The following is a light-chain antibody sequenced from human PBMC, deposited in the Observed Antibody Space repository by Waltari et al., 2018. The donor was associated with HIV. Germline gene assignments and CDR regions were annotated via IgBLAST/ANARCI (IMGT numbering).Light chain of an antibody. J-gene: IGKJ1*01. Sequence: DIQMTQSPSTVSASIGDTVTFTCRSTVNLNTRLAWYQQKPGKAPNLLIYDASTLESGVPSRLSGSGSGTEFTLTIVGLQPDDFATYYCQRCDSPWTFGQGTRVEI. CDR2: DAS. CDR1: VNLNTR. V-gene: IGKV1-5*01. CDR3: QRCDSPWT.